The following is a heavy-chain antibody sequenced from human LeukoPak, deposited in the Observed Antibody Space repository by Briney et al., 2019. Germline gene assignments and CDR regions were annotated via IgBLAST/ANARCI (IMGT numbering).Heavy chain of an antibody. CDR2: IYHSGST. J-gene: IGHJ3*02. V-gene: IGHV4-59*08. Sequence: SETLSLTCTVSGGSLGNYYWRWIRQPPGKGLEWIGRIYHSGSTYYNPSLKSRVTISVDTSKNQFSLKLSSVAAADTAVYYCARLRGFGSGSYSRLDAFDIWGQGTMVTVSS. CDR1: GGSLGNYY. CDR3: ARLRGFGSGSYSRLDAFDI. D-gene: IGHD3-10*01.